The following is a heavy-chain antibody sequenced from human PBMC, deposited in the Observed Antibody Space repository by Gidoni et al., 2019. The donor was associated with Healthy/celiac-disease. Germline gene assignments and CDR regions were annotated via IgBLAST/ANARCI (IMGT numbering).Heavy chain of an antibody. V-gene: IGHV1-2*02. J-gene: IGHJ3*02. CDR3: ARGVPDARLGAFDI. Sequence: QVQLVQSGAAVKKPGASVQVSCKDSGYTFTGYYMHWVRQAPGQGLEWMGRINPNSGGTNYAQKFQGRVTMTRDTSISTAYMELSRLRSDDTAVYYCARGVPDARLGAFDIWGQGTMVTVSS. CDR1: GYTFTGYY. CDR2: INPNSGGT. D-gene: IGHD2-8*01.